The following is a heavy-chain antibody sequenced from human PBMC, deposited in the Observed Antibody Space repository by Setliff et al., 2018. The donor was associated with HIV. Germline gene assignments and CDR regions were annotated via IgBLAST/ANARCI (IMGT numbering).Heavy chain of an antibody. J-gene: IGHJ6*03. CDR1: RSTFNSHT. Sequence: ASVKVSCKASRSTFNSHTINWVRQAPGQGLDWMGRIIHILGVANYAQRFQGKVTITADKSTSTAYMELTSLSFDDTAMYYCVRGVQSPPHYSYYYMDVWGEGTMVTVSS. CDR2: IIHILGVA. CDR3: VRGVQSPPHYSYYYMDV. D-gene: IGHD3-3*01. V-gene: IGHV1-69*02.